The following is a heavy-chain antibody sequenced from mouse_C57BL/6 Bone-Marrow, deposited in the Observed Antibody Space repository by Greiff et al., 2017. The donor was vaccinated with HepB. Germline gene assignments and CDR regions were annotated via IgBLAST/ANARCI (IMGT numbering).Heavy chain of an antibody. CDR3: ASRMVYYSNFDY. J-gene: IGHJ2*01. CDR2: IYPGDGDT. D-gene: IGHD2-5*01. Sequence: LVESGPELVKPGASVKISCKASGYAFSSSWMNWVKQRPGKGLEWIGRIYPGDGDTNYNGKFKGKATLTADKSSSTAYMQLSSLTSEDSAVYFCASRMVYYSNFDYWGQGTTLTVSS. V-gene: IGHV1-82*01. CDR1: GYAFSSSW.